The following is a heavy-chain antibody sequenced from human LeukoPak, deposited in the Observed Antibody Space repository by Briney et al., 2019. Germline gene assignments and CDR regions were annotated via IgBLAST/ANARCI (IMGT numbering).Heavy chain of an antibody. J-gene: IGHJ4*02. CDR2: INHSGST. Sequence: TSETLSLTCAVYGGSFSGYCWSWIRQPPGKGLEWIGEINHSGSTNYNPSLKSRVTISVDTSKNQFSLKLRSVTAADTAVYYCARGRGGYYDFWSGYSDGAAFDYWGQGTLVTVSS. CDR1: GGSFSGYC. D-gene: IGHD3-3*01. CDR3: ARGRGGYYDFWSGYSDGAAFDY. V-gene: IGHV4-34*01.